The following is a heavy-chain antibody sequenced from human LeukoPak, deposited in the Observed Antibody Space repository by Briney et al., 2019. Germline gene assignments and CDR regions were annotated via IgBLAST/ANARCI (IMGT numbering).Heavy chain of an antibody. CDR1: GGSINSSSYY. Sequence: SETLSLTCTVSGGSINSSSYYWGWIRQPPGKGLECIGSIYYTGSTYYNPSLKSRVTISVDTSKNQFSLKLSSVTAADTAVYYCARQAVAGFFDYWGQGTLVTVSS. CDR3: ARQAVAGFFDY. J-gene: IGHJ4*02. V-gene: IGHV4-39*01. D-gene: IGHD6-19*01. CDR2: IYYTGST.